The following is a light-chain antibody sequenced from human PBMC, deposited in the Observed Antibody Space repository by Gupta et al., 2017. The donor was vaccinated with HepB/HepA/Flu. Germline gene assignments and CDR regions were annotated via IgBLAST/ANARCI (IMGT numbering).Light chain of an antibody. V-gene: IGLV3-19*01. CDR2: GKT. CDR1: SLRRNY. J-gene: IGLJ2*01. Sequence: SSELTQDPAVYVALGQTARITCPGDSLRRNYASWYQLKPGQAPVLVIFGKTNRPSGVPDLFSGSDSGNTSFLTITGAQAEDEADYYCSSRDNRIDHLPVVFGGGTKLTVL. CDR3: SSRDNRIDHLPVV.